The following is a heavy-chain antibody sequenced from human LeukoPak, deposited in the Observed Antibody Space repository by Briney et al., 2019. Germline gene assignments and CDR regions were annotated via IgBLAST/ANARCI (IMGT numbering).Heavy chain of an antibody. Sequence: SQTLSLPGPFSGGSIGVGGSSWSWIRNPPGKGLEGIGYIYYSGSTYYNPSLKSRVTISVDTSKNQFSLKLSSVTAADTAVYYCASAVGYCSGGSCYYYYGMDVWGQGTTVTVSS. CDR2: IYYSGST. CDR1: GGSIGVGGSS. CDR3: ASAVGYCSGGSCYYYYGMDV. J-gene: IGHJ6*02. V-gene: IGHV4-31*02. D-gene: IGHD2-15*01.